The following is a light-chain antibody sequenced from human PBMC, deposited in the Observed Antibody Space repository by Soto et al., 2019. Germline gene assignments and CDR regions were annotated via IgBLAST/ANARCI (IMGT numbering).Light chain of an antibody. J-gene: IGKJ2*01. CDR1: HRISSH. CDR2: GAS. Sequence: DILMIQSQSSLSASVGDRVTITWRASHRISSHVNWYHQRPGKTSTLLIFGASVLQSGVPSRFSGTGSGIQVTLTISSLQPADISTYYCQQTYSTPYTFGQGTTMVIK. V-gene: IGKV1-39*01. CDR3: QQTYSTPYT.